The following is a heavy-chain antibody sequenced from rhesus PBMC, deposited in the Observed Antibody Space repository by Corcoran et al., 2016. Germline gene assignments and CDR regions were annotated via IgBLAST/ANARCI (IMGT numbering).Heavy chain of an antibody. CDR2: ISTGGGST. Sequence: EVQLVESGGGLVQPGGSLRLSCAASGFTFSSYGMSWVRQAPGKGLELVSYISTGGGSTYYADSVKGRFTISRDNSKNTLSLQMNSLRAEDTAVYYCAKQRLALDYWGQGVLVTVSS. CDR1: GFTFSSYG. D-gene: IGHD6-31*01. V-gene: IGHV3S5*01. CDR3: AKQRLALDY. J-gene: IGHJ4*01.